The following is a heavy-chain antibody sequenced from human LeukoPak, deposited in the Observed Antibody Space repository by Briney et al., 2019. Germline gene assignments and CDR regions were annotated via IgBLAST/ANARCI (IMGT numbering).Heavy chain of an antibody. J-gene: IGHJ4*02. CDR3: AKDRAYYDFWSALDY. D-gene: IGHD3-3*01. CDR2: ITDSGGNT. V-gene: IGHV3-23*01. CDR1: GFNFNIYA. Sequence: PGGSLRLSCAASGFNFNIYAMSWVRQAPGKGPEWVSGITDSGGNTYYADSVKGRFTISRDNSKNTLYLQMNSLRAEDTAVYYCAKDRAYYDFWSALDYWGQGTLVTVSS.